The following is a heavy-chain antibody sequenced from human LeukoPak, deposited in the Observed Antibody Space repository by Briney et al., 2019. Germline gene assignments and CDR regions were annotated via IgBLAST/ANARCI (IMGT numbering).Heavy chain of an antibody. V-gene: IGHV3-21*01. D-gene: IGHD6-19*01. CDR2: ISSSSSYI. J-gene: IGHJ4*02. CDR3: LRSYSSGWYGLGGYYFDY. CDR1: GFTFSSYS. Sequence: GGSLRLSCAASGFTFSSYSMNWVRQAPGKGLEWVSSISSSSSYIYYADSVKGRFTISGDNAKNSLYLQMNSPRAEDTAVYYCLRSYSSGWYGLGGYYFDYWGQGTLVTVSS.